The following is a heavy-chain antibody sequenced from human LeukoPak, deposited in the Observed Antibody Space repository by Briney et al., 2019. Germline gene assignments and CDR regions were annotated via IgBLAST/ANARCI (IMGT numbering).Heavy chain of an antibody. CDR3: ARGAAAATGPVDY. J-gene: IGHJ4*02. CDR1: GFTFSSYS. D-gene: IGHD6-13*01. V-gene: IGHV3-21*01. CDR2: ISSSSSYI. Sequence: GGSLRLSCAASGFTFSSYSMNWVRQAPGKGLEWVSSISSSSSYIYYADSVKGRFTISRDNAKNSLYLQMNSLRAEDTAVYYCARGAAAATGPVDYWGQGTLVTVSS.